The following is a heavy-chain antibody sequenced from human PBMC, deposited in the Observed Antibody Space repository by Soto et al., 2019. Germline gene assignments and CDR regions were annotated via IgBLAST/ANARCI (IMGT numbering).Heavy chain of an antibody. CDR2: IYHSGST. Sequence: AATXSLTCAFSGFSISSSNLFSCVRQPPGKGLEWIGEIYHSGSTNYNPSLKSRVTISVYKSKNQLSLKLSSVTAADTAVYYCATEHASSGSYFDYWGQGTLVTVSS. V-gene: IGHV4-4*02. CDR3: ATEHASSGSYFDY. D-gene: IGHD3-22*01. J-gene: IGHJ4*02. CDR1: GFSISSSNL.